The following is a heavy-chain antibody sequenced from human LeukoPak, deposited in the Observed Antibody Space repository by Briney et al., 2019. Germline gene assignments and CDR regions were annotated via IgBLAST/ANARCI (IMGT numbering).Heavy chain of an antibody. J-gene: IGHJ4*02. V-gene: IGHV3-21*01. Sequence: PGGSLRLSCAASGFTFSSYSMNWVRQAPGKGLEWVSSISSSSYIYYADSVKGRFTISRDNAKNSLYLQMNSLRAEDTAVYYCARDSTIVGATTSDYWGQGPLVTVSS. D-gene: IGHD1-26*01. CDR2: ISSSSYI. CDR3: ARDSTIVGATTSDY. CDR1: GFTFSSYS.